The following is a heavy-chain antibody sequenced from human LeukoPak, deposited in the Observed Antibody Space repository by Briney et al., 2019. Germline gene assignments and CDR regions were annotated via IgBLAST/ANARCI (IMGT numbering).Heavy chain of an antibody. CDR2: TYYRSKWYN. CDR1: GDSVSSNSAA. Sequence: SQTLSLTCAISGDSVSSNSAAWNWIRQSPSRGLEWLGRTYYRSKWYNDYAVSVKSRITINPDTSKNQFSLQLNSVTPEDTAVYYCARVNVTQHDYSNYYGMDVWGQGTTVTVSS. J-gene: IGHJ6*02. D-gene: IGHD4-4*01. CDR3: ARVNVTQHDYSNYYGMDV. V-gene: IGHV6-1*01.